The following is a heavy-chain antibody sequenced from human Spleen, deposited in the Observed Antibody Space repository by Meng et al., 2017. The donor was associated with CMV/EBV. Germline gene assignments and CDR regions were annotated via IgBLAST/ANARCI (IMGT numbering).Heavy chain of an antibody. J-gene: IGHJ6*02. D-gene: IGHD3-16*01. Sequence: ASVKVSCKASGGTFSSSTISWVRQAPGQGLEWMGMINPSSGDICYGRGFHGRVTLTRDTSTSTVYMALSSLRAEDTALYYCVRHGYDNPKYYGMDVWGQGTAVTVSS. V-gene: IGHV1-46*01. CDR1: GGTFSSST. CDR3: VRHGYDNPKYYGMDV. CDR2: INPSSGDI.